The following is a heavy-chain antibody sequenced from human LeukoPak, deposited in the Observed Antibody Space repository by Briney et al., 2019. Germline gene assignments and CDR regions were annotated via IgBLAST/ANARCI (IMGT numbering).Heavy chain of an antibody. J-gene: IGHJ4*02. D-gene: IGHD5-12*01. CDR2: IKQDESEK. CDR1: GFTFSNYW. CDR3: ARDPSGSDFDY. V-gene: IGHV3-7*01. Sequence: GGSLRLSCAASGFTFSNYWMSWVRQAPGKGLEWVANIKQDESEKFYVDSVKGRFTISRDNTKNSLYLQMNSLRAEDTAVYYCARDPSGSDFDYWGQGTLVTVSS.